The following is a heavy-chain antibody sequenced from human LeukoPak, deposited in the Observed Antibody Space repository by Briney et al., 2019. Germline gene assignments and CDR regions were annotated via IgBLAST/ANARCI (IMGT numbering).Heavy chain of an antibody. J-gene: IGHJ4*02. V-gene: IGHV4-39*01. CDR3: ARHQWAAAGIDF. CDR2: MYYSGST. D-gene: IGHD6-13*01. Sequence: PSETLSLTCTVSGASITSTSYYWGWIRQPPGKGLEWIGSMYYSGSTYSNPSLKSRVTISVDPSKNQFSLKLTSVTAADTSVYYCARHQWAAAGIDFWGQGTLVTVSS. CDR1: GASITSTSYY.